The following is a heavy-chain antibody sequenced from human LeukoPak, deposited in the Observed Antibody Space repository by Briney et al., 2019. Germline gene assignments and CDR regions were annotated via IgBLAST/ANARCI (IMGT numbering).Heavy chain of an antibody. CDR1: GGPISSYH. Sequence: SETLSLTCTLSGGPISSYHWSWIRQPPGRGLEWLGHIYYSGTTNYNPTLKSRVTISVDTSKNQFSLKLSSVTAADTAVYYCARGKTYYDISKDAFDIWGQGTMVTVSS. CDR3: ARGKTYYDISKDAFDI. D-gene: IGHD3-22*01. J-gene: IGHJ3*02. CDR2: IYYSGTT. V-gene: IGHV4-59*01.